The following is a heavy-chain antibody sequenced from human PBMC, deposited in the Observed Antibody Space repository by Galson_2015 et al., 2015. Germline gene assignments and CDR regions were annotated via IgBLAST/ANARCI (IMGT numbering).Heavy chain of an antibody. J-gene: IGHJ6*02. D-gene: IGHD6-13*01. CDR1: GYTFTSYG. V-gene: IGHV1-18*01. CDR3: AREALEQQLVLGYYYYGMDV. Sequence: VKVSCKASGYTFTSYGISWVRQAPGQGLEWMGWISAYNGNTNYAQKLQGRVTMTTDTSTSTAYMELRSLRSDDTAVYYCAREALEQQLVLGYYYYGMDVWGQGTTVTVSS. CDR2: ISAYNGNT.